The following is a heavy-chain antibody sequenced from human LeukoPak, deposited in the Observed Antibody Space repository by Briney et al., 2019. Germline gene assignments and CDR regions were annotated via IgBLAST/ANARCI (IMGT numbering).Heavy chain of an antibody. J-gene: IGHJ4*02. CDR2: MYLSGTT. CDR1: GGSINSLDL. V-gene: IGHV4-4*02. Sequence: PSETLSLTCTVSGGSINSLDLWSWVRQPPGKGLEWIGEMYLSGTTHSNPSVKSRVTISIDKSKNQFFLNLSSVTAADTAVYYCAGLVGRYSSGLYYYYFDYWGQGTLVTVSS. CDR3: AGLVGRYSSGLYYYYFDY. D-gene: IGHD3-22*01.